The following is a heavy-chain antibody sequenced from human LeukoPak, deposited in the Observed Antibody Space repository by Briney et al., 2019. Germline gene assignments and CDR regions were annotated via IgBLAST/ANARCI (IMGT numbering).Heavy chain of an antibody. CDR1: GYSFTSYW. CDR2: LYPGESDN. D-gene: IGHD6-13*01. Sequence: GESLKISCKSSGYSFTSYWIAWVRQLPGKGLEWGGVLYPGESDNRYSPSFQGQVTVSGDRSITTAYLQWSSLKACDTAMYYCSRLYLPYTSAWYGSAFDIWGQGTMVTVSS. J-gene: IGHJ3*02. V-gene: IGHV5-51*01. CDR3: SRLYLPYTSAWYGSAFDI.